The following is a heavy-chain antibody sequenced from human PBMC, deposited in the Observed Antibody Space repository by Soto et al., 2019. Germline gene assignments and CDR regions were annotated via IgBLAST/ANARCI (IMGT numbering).Heavy chain of an antibody. Sequence: GESLKSACKGSGYSFTSCWISWVRQMPGKGLEWMGRIYPSASYTNYSPSFQGHVTISADKSISTAYLQWSSLKASDTAMYYCARHEEAVAGGGAHNWFDPWGQGTLVTVSS. CDR2: IYPSASYT. V-gene: IGHV5-10-1*01. CDR1: GYSFTSCW. D-gene: IGHD6-19*01. J-gene: IGHJ5*02. CDR3: ARHEEAVAGGGAHNWFDP.